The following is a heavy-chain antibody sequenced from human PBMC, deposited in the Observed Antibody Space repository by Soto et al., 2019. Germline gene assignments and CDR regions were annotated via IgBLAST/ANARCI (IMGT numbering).Heavy chain of an antibody. D-gene: IGHD2-2*01. CDR1: GFTFTSSA. Sequence: ASVKVSCKASGFTFTSSAVQWVRQARGQRLEWIGWIVVGSGNTNYAQKFQERVTITRDMSTSTAYMELSSLRSEDTAVYYCAAAPSYRPMEDYYYYYGMDVWGQGTTVTVSS. CDR3: AAAPSYRPMEDYYYYYGMDV. J-gene: IGHJ6*02. CDR2: IVVGSGNT. V-gene: IGHV1-58*01.